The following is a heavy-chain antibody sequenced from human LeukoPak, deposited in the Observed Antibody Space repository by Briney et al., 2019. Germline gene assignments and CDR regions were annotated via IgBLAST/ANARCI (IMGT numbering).Heavy chain of an antibody. Sequence: GGSLRLSYAASGFTFSAYGMSWVRQAPGKGLEWVSHISDTVRDTWYANSVKGRFIISRDNSRDTVYLQMSSLRPEGTALYFCAKDNYGGIFASWGQGTLVTVSS. V-gene: IGHV3-23*01. J-gene: IGHJ4*02. CDR2: ISDTVRDT. CDR3: AKDNYGGIFAS. CDR1: GFTFSAYG. D-gene: IGHD4-17*01.